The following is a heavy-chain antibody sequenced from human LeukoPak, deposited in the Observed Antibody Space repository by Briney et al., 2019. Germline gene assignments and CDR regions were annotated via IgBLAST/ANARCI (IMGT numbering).Heavy chain of an antibody. CDR1: GFTFSSYA. CDR3: TRVDYDEGGYFDY. D-gene: IGHD3-22*01. V-gene: IGHV3-23*01. CDR2: ISGGGGST. Sequence: HPGGSLRVSCAASGFTFSSYAMSWVRQAPGKGLEWVSAISGGGGSTYYADSVKGRFTISRDNSKNTLYLQMNSLRAEDTAVYYCTRVDYDEGGYFDYWGQGTLVTVSS. J-gene: IGHJ4*02.